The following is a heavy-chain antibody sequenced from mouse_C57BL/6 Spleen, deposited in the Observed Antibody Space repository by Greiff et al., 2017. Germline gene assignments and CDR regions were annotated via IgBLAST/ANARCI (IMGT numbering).Heavy chain of an antibody. CDR3: ARPGTDWYCDG. CDR1: GYTFTSYW. J-gene: IGHJ1*03. V-gene: IGHV1-64*01. Sequence: QVQLQQPGAELVKPGASVKLSCKASGYTFTSYWMTWVKQRPGQGLEWIGMIHPNSGSTNYNEKFKSKATLTVDKSSSTAYMQLSSLTSGDSAVYYCARPGTDWYCDGWGTGTTVTVSA. CDR2: IHPNSGST. D-gene: IGHD4-1*01.